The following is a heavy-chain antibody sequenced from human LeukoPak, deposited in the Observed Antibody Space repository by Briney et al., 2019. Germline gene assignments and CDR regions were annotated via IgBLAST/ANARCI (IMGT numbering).Heavy chain of an antibody. CDR3: ARGGISTSLDY. CDR2: IYRSGST. D-gene: IGHD2-2*01. CDR1: GGSINNYY. J-gene: IGHJ4*02. Sequence: SETLSLTCSVSGGSINNYYWSWIRQPAGKGLEFIGRIYRSGSTNYNPSLQSRVTMSVDTSKNQLSLTLNSVTAADTAVYYCARGGISTSLDYWGQGTLVTVSS. V-gene: IGHV4-4*07.